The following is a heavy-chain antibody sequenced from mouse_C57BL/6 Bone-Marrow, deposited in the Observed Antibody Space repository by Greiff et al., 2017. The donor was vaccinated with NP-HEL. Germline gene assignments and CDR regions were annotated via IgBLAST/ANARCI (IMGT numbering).Heavy chain of an antibody. CDR2: INPSSGYT. J-gene: IGHJ1*03. V-gene: IGHV1-4*01. CDR1: GYTFTSYT. Sequence: VQLQQSGAELARPGASVKMSCKASGYTFTSYTMHWVKQRPGQGLEWIGYINPSSGYTKYNQKFKDKATLTADKSSSPAYMQLSSLTSEDSAVYYCARGGLRRGVYWYFDVWGTGTTVTVSS. CDR3: ARGGLRRGVYWYFDV. D-gene: IGHD2-4*01.